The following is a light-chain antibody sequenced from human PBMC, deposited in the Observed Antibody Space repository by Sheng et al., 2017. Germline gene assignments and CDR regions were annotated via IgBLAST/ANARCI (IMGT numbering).Light chain of an antibody. Sequence: QSALTQPASLSGSPGQSITISCTGTNTDVGGYDRVSWYQQHPGKAPILIIFDVTERPSGVSSRFSGSKSGYTAFLTISGLQTDDEGHYFCCSYADSSTFPVVLGGGTKLTVL. V-gene: IGLV2-23*02. J-gene: IGLJ2*01. CDR3: CSYADSSTFPVV. CDR2: DVT. CDR1: NTDVGGYDR.